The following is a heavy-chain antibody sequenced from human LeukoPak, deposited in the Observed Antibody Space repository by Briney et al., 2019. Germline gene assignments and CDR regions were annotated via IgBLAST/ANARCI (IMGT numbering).Heavy chain of an antibody. CDR2: IFHSGSI. D-gene: IGHD4-17*01. CDR3: VRAPQPTSYGDYGKRYFDL. Sequence: PSETLSLTCTVSGGSVSNGYYYWSWIRQPPGKGLEWIGYIFHSGSINNNPSLKSRVTISVDTSKNQFSLKLTSVTAADTAVYYCVRAPQPTSYGDYGKRYFDLWGRGTLVTVSS. CDR1: GGSVSNGYYY. V-gene: IGHV4-61*01. J-gene: IGHJ2*01.